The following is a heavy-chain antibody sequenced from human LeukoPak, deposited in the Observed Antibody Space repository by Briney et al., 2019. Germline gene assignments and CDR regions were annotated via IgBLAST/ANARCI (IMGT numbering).Heavy chain of an antibody. CDR1: GYTFTGYY. Sequence: ASVKVSCKASGYTFTGYYMHWVRQAPGQGLEWMGWINPNSGGTNYAQKFQGWVTMTRDTSISTAYTELSRLRSDDTAVYYCAREHYSSKVGYFDYWGQGTLVTVSS. CDR2: INPNSGGT. D-gene: IGHD6-13*01. V-gene: IGHV1-2*04. J-gene: IGHJ4*02. CDR3: AREHYSSKVGYFDY.